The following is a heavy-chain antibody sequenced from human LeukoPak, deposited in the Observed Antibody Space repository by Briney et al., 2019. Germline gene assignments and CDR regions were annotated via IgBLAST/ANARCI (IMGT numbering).Heavy chain of an antibody. CDR3: ARVGDWNDLVY. D-gene: IGHD1-1*01. Sequence: TSETLSLTCTVSGGSISPYYWSRIRQTPGKGLEWIGYILYSGTTTNYNPSLKSRVTISVDTSKNQFSLKLSSVTAADTAVYYCARVGDWNDLVYWGQGTLVTVSS. CDR1: GGSISPYY. V-gene: IGHV4-59*01. CDR2: ILYSGTTT. J-gene: IGHJ4*02.